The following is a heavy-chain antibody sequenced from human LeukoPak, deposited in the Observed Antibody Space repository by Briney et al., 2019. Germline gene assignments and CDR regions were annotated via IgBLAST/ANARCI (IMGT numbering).Heavy chain of an antibody. CDR1: GYSISSGYY. CDR2: IYHSGST. Sequence: SETLSLTCAVSGYSISSGYYWGWIRQPPGKGLEWIGSIYHSGSTYYNPSLKSRVTISVDTSKNQLSLKLSSVTAADTAVYYCARRMPPDYWGQGTLVTVSS. V-gene: IGHV4-38-2*01. CDR3: ARRMPPDY. J-gene: IGHJ4*02. D-gene: IGHD2-15*01.